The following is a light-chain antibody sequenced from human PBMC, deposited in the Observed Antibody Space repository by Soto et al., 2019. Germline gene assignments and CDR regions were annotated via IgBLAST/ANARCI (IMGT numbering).Light chain of an antibody. J-gene: IGKJ1*01. CDR2: DAS. CDR3: QQYGSSGT. V-gene: IGKV3-20*01. CDR1: QTITSN. Sequence: EVVMTQSPATLSVSPGNTVTLSCRANQTITSNLAWYQQKPGQVPRLLIYDASSRPTDIPARFSGSGSGTDFTLTISRLEPEDFAVYYCQQYGSSGTFGQGTKVDIK.